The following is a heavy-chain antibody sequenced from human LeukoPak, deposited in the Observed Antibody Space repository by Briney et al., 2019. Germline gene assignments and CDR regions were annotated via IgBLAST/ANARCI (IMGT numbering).Heavy chain of an antibody. Sequence: ASVKVSCKASGYTFTDYYMHWVRQAPGQGLEWMGWITPNSGATKYAQKFRGRVSMTRDTSINTAYMGLSRLRSDDTAIYYCARVSRFYYDSSGDFDYWGQGTLVTVSS. D-gene: IGHD3-22*01. V-gene: IGHV1-2*02. CDR3: ARVSRFYYDSSGDFDY. CDR2: ITPNSGAT. J-gene: IGHJ4*02. CDR1: GYTFTDYY.